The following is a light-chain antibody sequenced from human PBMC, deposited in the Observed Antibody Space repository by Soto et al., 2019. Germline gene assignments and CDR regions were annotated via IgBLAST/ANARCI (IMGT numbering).Light chain of an antibody. Sequence: DIVLTQTPLSSPVTLGQPASISCRSSQSLVHSDGNKYLNWLQQRPGQPPRLLIYEVSNRFSGGPDRFSGSGAGTDFTLEISRVEAEDVGVYYCMQTTQFPLTFGGGTKVEIK. V-gene: IGKV2-24*01. CDR2: EVS. CDR1: QSLVHSDGNKY. CDR3: MQTTQFPLT. J-gene: IGKJ4*01.